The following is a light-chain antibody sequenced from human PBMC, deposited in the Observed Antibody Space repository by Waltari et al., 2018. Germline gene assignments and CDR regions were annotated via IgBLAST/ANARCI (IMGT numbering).Light chain of an antibody. CDR2: GAS. Sequence: EIVLTQSPGSLSLSPGETATLSCRASQTISGSWLTWYQQKPGQTPRLLIFGASSRATASPDRFSGSGSVTDFTLTISRLEPEDFAVYYCQQYDGSSVTFGGGTKVEIK. V-gene: IGKV3-20*01. CDR3: QQYDGSSVT. CDR1: QTISGSW. J-gene: IGKJ4*01.